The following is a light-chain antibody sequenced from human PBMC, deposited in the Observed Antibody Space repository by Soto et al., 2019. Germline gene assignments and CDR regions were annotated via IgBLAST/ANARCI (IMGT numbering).Light chain of an antibody. CDR2: DNN. CDR3: GTWDSSPSAGV. CDR1: SSNIGNDY. Sequence: QSVLTQPPSVSAAPGQKVTIPCSGSSSNIGNDYVSWYQQLPGTAPKLLIYDNNKRPSGIPDRFSGSKSGTSATLGITGLQTGDEADYYCGTWDSSPSAGVFGGGTKLTVL. J-gene: IGLJ2*01. V-gene: IGLV1-51*01.